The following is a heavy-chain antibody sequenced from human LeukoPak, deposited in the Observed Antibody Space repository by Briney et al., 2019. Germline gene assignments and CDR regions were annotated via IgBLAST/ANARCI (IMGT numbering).Heavy chain of an antibody. CDR2: IYNSGST. J-gene: IGHJ4*02. V-gene: IGHV4-61*01. CDR1: GGSVSSGNYY. D-gene: IGHD3-22*01. CDR3: ARDPSGYFNY. Sequence: PSETLSLTCTVSGGSVSSGNYYWSWIRQPPGKGLEWIGYIYNSGSTNYNPSLKSRVTISVDTSKNKFSLKLSSMTAADTAVYYCARDPSGYFNYWGQGTLATVSS.